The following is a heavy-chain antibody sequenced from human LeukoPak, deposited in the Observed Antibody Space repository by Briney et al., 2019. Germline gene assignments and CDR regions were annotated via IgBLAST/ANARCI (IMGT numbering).Heavy chain of an antibody. J-gene: IGHJ5*02. D-gene: IGHD2-2*01. CDR2: ISSSGSTI. Sequence: PGGSLRLSCAASGFTFSSYEMNRVRQAPGKGLEWVSYISSSGSTIYYADSVKGRFTISRDNAKNSLYLQMNTLRAEDTAVYYCARVIGYCSGTSCYYWFDPWGQGTLVTVSS. CDR3: ARVIGYCSGTSCYYWFDP. V-gene: IGHV3-48*03. CDR1: GFTFSSYE.